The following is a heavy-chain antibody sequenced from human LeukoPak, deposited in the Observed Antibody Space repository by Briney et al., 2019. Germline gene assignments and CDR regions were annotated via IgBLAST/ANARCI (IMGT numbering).Heavy chain of an antibody. J-gene: IGHJ1*01. D-gene: IGHD3-22*01. CDR1: GGSISSGSYY. CDR3: ARVGTNQYYYDSSGYYSEYFQH. Sequence: SETLSLTCTVSGGSISSGSYYWSWIRQPAGKGLEWIGRIYTSGSTNYNPSLKSRVTISVDTSKNQFSLKLSSVTAADTAVYYCARVGTNQYYYDSSGYYSEYFQHWGQGTLVTVSS. V-gene: IGHV4-61*02. CDR2: IYTSGST.